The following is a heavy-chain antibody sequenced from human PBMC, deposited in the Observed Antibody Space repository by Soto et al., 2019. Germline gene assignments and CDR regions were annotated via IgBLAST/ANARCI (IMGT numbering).Heavy chain of an antibody. D-gene: IGHD3-3*01. Sequence: SETLSLTCAVYGGSFSGYYWSWIRQPPGKGLEWIGEINHSGSINYNPSLKSRVTISVDTSKNQFSLKLSSVTAADTAVYYCARDQGRVEDWGQGTLVTVSS. V-gene: IGHV4-34*01. CDR3: ARDQGRVED. CDR2: INHSGSI. CDR1: GGSFSGYY. J-gene: IGHJ4*02.